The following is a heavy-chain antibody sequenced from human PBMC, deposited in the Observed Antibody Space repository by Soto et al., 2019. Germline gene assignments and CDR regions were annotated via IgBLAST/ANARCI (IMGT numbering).Heavy chain of an antibody. J-gene: IGHJ6*02. D-gene: IGHD6-6*01. CDR2: IYPGDTDT. Sequence: GESLKISCKGSGYSFTSYWIGWVRQMPGKGLEWMGIIYPGDTDTRYSPSSQDQVTISADKSISTDYLQWSSLEASDTAMYYCARSGEGQHVRGNYYYYYNGIDAWGQGTTVTVSS. V-gene: IGHV5-51*01. CDR3: ARSGEGQHVRGNYYYYYNGIDA. CDR1: GYSFTSYW.